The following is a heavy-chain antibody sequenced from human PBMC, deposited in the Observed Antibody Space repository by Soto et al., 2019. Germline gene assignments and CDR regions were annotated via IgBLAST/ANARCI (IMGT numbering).Heavy chain of an antibody. J-gene: IGHJ4*02. CDR2: IRSKANSYAT. V-gene: IGHV3-73*02. D-gene: IGHD2-2*01. CDR1: GFTFSGSA. Sequence: EVQLVESGGGLVQPGGSLKLSCAASGFTFSGSAMHWVRQASGGGLEWVGRIRSKANSYATAYAASVKGRFTISRDDSKNTAYLQMNSLKTEDTAVYYCTRLLEVVVVPAAIEGLFDSWGPGTLVTVSS. CDR3: TRLLEVVVVPAAIEGLFDS.